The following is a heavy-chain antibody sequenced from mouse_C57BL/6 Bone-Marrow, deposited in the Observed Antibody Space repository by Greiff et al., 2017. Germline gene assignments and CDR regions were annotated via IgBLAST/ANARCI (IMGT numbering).Heavy chain of an antibody. V-gene: IGHV1-59*01. J-gene: IGHJ3*01. CDR2: IDPSDSYT. CDR1: GYTFTSYW. D-gene: IGHD2-3*01. CDR3: AREGWLLRRFAY. Sequence: QVQLQQPGAELVRPGTSVKLSCKASGYTFTSYWMHWVKQRPGQGLEWIGVIDPSDSYTNYNQKFKGKATLTVDTSSSTAYMQLSSLTSEDSAVYYGAREGWLLRRFAYGGQGTLGTVSA.